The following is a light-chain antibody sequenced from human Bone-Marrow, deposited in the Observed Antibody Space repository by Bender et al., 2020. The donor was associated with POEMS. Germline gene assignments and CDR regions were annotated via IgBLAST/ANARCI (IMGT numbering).Light chain of an antibody. V-gene: IGLV3-21*02. CDR3: HVWDTNSDHRG. J-gene: IGLJ2*01. Sequence: SYILTQSPSLSVAPGQTARITCGGYNIGSKSVHWYQQKPGQAPVVVIYDDRDRPSGIPERISGSNSGNTATLTISTVEAWDEADYYCHVWDTNSDHRGFGGGTKLTVL. CDR1: NIGSKS. CDR2: DDR.